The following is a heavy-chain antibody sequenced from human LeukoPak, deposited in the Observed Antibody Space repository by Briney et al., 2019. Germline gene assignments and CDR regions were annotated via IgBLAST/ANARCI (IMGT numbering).Heavy chain of an antibody. CDR2: ISYDGSNK. D-gene: IGHD6-13*01. CDR3: ARDKTKSGSSWLDY. J-gene: IGHJ4*02. V-gene: IGHV3-30*19. Sequence: GRSLRLSCAASGFTFSSYGMHWVRQAPGKGLEWVAVISYDGSNKYYADSVKGRFTISRDNSKNTLYLQMNSLRAEDTAVYYCARDKTKSGSSWLDYWGQGTLVTVSS. CDR1: GFTFSSYG.